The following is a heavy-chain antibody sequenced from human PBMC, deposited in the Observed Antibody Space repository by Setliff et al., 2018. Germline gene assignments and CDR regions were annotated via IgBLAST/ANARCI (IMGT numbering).Heavy chain of an antibody. CDR1: GDSLSNAPYY. J-gene: IGHJ4*02. V-gene: IGHV4-30-4*01. Sequence: PSETLSLTCTVSGDSLSNAPYYWNWIRHLPGKGLDWIGYIFYSGTTHYNPSLESRVSFSIDTSRNQFSLTLKSATAADTAVYYCARAPLQPAERTFDRWGPGTLVTVSS. CDR3: ARAPLQPAERTFDR. CDR2: IFYSGTT.